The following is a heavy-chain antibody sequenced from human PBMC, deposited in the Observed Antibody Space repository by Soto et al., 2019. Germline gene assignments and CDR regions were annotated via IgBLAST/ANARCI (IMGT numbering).Heavy chain of an antibody. Sequence: GGSLRLSCAASGFTFSDYYMSWIRQAPGKGLEWVSYISSSGSTIYYADSVKGRFTISRDNAKNSLYLQMNSLRAEDTAVYYCARDTVDLTDDAFDIWGQGTMVTVSS. CDR3: ARDTVDLTDDAFDI. V-gene: IGHV3-11*01. CDR2: ISSSGSTI. CDR1: GFTFSDYY. J-gene: IGHJ3*02. D-gene: IGHD3-9*01.